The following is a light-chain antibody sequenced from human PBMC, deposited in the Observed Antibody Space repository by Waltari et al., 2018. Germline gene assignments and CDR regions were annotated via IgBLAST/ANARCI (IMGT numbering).Light chain of an antibody. CDR1: SSNIGNNY. CDR2: DNN. Sequence: QSVLTQPPSVSAAPGQKVTISCSGSSSNIGNNYVSWYQQLPETAPKVLIYDNNKRPSGIPDRFSGSKSGTSATLDITGLQTGDEADYYCGTWDSTLSAGVFGGGTQLTVL. V-gene: IGLV1-51*01. CDR3: GTWDSTLSAGV. J-gene: IGLJ7*01.